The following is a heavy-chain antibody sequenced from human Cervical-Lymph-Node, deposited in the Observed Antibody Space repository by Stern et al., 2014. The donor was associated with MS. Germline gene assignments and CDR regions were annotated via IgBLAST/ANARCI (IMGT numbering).Heavy chain of an antibody. CDR3: AITGRTSHGLFDY. V-gene: IGHV1-2*02. D-gene: IGHD7-27*01. J-gene: IGHJ4*02. CDR2: INPKSGGT. Sequence: VQLVESGAEVKKPGASVKVSCKTSGYIFTDYYIHWVRQAPGQGLEWMGWINPKSGGTDYAERFQGRVTMTRDSSVRTANMEMNSLTSDYTAVYFCAITGRTSHGLFDYWGQGTLVTVSS. CDR1: GYIFTDYY.